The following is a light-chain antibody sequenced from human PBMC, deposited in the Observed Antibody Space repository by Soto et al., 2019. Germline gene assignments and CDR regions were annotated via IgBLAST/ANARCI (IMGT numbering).Light chain of an antibody. J-gene: IGLJ2*01. CDR1: KLGNKY. V-gene: IGLV3-1*01. Sequence: SYELTQPPSVSVSPGQTASITCSGDKLGNKYACWYQQKPGQSPVLVIYQDIKRPSGIPEGFSGSNSGNTATLTISGTQAMDEADYYCQAWDSSTVVFGGGTKLTVL. CDR3: QAWDSSTVV. CDR2: QDI.